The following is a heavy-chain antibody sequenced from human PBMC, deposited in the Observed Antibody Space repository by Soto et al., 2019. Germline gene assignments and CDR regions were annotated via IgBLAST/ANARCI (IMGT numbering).Heavy chain of an antibody. J-gene: IGHJ4*02. D-gene: IGHD2-2*01. Sequence: ASVKVSCKASGYTFTSYYMHWVRQAPGQGLEWMGIINPSGGSTSYTQKFQGRVTMTRDTSTSTVYMELNSLRAEDTAVYYCARGPSSLTRFDYWGQGTLVTVSS. CDR2: INPSGGST. CDR1: GYTFTSYY. V-gene: IGHV1-46*01. CDR3: ARGPSSLTRFDY.